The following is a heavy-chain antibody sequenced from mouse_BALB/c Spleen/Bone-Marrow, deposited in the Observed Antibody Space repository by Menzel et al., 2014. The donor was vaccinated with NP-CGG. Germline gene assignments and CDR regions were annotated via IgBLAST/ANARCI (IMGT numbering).Heavy chain of an antibody. V-gene: IGHV1-18*01. CDR2: INPYNGGI. CDR1: GYSFTGYT. D-gene: IGHD2-2*01. J-gene: IGHJ4*01. CDR3: ARSGYGRYAMDY. Sequence: EVQGVESGPELVKPGASMKISCKASGYSFTGYTMNWVKQSHGKNLEWIGLINPYNGGIRYNQKFKGKATLTVDKSSSXAYMELLSLTSEDSAVYYCARSGYGRYAMDYWGQGTSVTVSS.